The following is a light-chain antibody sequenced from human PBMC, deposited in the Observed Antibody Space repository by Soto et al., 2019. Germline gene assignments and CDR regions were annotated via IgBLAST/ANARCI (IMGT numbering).Light chain of an antibody. CDR3: QSYDSSLSGSV. CDR1: SSNIGAGYD. J-gene: IGLJ3*02. CDR2: GNS. V-gene: IGLV1-40*01. Sequence: QSVLTQPPSVSGAPGQRVTISCTGSSSNIGAGYDVHWYQQLPGTAPKLLIYGNSNRPSGVPDRFSGSKSGTSASLASPGLQAEDEADYDCQSYDSSLSGSVFGGGTKLTVL.